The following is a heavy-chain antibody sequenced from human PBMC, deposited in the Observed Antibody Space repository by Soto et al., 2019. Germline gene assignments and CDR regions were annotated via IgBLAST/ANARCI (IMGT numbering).Heavy chain of an antibody. J-gene: IGHJ5*02. CDR3: ARERDFLGIAVAGTGWFDP. Sequence: GESLKISCAASGFTFSSYAMSWVRQAPGKGLEWVSAISGSGGSTYYADSVKGRFTISRDNSKNTLYLQMNSLRAEDTAVYYCARERDFLGIAVAGTGWFDPWGQGTLVTVSS. CDR2: ISGSGGST. D-gene: IGHD6-19*01. V-gene: IGHV3-23*01. CDR1: GFTFSSYA.